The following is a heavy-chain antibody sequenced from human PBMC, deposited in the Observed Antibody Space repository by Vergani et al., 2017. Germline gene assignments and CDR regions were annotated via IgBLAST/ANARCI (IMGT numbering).Heavy chain of an antibody. D-gene: IGHD3-22*01. CDR1: GGSISSYY. J-gene: IGHJ4*02. CDR2: IYYSGST. CDR3: ARATYYYVSSGYPRVGAIDD. Sequence: QVQLQESGPGLVKPSETLSLTCTVSGGSISSYYWSWIRQPPGKGLEWIGYIYYSGSTNYNPSRKSRVTISVDTSKNQFSLKLSSVTAADTAVYYCARATYYYVSSGYPRVGAIDDWGQGTLVTVSS. V-gene: IGHV4-59*01.